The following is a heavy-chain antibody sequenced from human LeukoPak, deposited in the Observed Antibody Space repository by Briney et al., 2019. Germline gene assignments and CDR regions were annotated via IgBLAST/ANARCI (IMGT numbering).Heavy chain of an antibody. V-gene: IGHV3-11*04. CDR1: GFTFSDYY. Sequence: GGSLRLSCAASGFTFSDYYMSWIRQAPGKGLEWVSYISGSGSTIYYADSVKGRFTISRDNAKNSLYLQMNSLRAEDTAVYYCARAAMTTTWDYWGQGTLVTVSS. D-gene: IGHD1-26*01. CDR3: ARAAMTTTWDY. CDR2: ISGSGSTI. J-gene: IGHJ4*02.